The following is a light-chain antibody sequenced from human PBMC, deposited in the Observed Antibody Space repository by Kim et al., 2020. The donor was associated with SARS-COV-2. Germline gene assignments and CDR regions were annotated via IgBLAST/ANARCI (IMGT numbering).Light chain of an antibody. Sequence: SSELTQDPVVSVALGQTVRITCQGDSLRRSYASWYQKKPGQAPKRVISVENNRPSWIPDRFSGSSSGNTASLTITGAQAEDEADYYCSSWDTSGHRVVFGGGTKVNVL. V-gene: IGLV3-19*02. J-gene: IGLJ2*01. CDR2: VEN. CDR1: SLRRSY. CDR3: SSWDTSGHRVV.